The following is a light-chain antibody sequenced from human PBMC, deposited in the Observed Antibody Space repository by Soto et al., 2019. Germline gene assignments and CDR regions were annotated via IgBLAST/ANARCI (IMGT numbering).Light chain of an antibody. CDR2: VAF. Sequence: DIHMTQSPSSLSASLGDTVTMTLRASQSIALSVNWYQQKPGKAPKLLIYVAFTLESGVPSRFSGSGSGTEFTLTIRSLQPEDFATYYCQQSFRSPITFGQGTRLEI. CDR1: QSIALS. V-gene: IGKV1-39*01. CDR3: QQSFRSPIT. J-gene: IGKJ5*01.